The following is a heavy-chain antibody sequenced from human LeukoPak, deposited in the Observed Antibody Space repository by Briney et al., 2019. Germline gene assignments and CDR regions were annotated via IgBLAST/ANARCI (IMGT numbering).Heavy chain of an antibody. V-gene: IGHV3-15*01. CDR2: IKSKTDGGTT. CDR1: GFTFSSYA. Sequence: PGGSLRLSCAASGFTFSSYAMHWVRQAPGKGLEWVGRIKSKTDGGTTDYAAPVKGRFTISRDDSKNTLYLQMNSLKTEDTAVYYCTTVNVVVPAVLAEYFQHWGQGTLVTVSS. D-gene: IGHD2-2*01. CDR3: TTVNVVVPAVLAEYFQH. J-gene: IGHJ1*01.